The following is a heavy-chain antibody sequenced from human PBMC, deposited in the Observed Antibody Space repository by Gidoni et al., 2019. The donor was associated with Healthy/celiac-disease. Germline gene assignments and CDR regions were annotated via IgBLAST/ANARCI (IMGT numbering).Heavy chain of an antibody. CDR3: AKVSSVYSPYYDSSGWTGYYFDY. CDR1: GFTFSSYS. CDR2: ISGSGGST. V-gene: IGHV3-23*01. J-gene: IGHJ4*02. D-gene: IGHD3-22*01. Sequence: EVQLLESGGGLVQPGGSLRLSCAASGFTFSSYSMSWVRQAPGKGLEWVSAISGSGGSTYYADSVKGRFTISRDNSKNTLYLQMNSLRAEDTAVYYCAKVSSVYSPYYDSSGWTGYYFDYWGQGTLVTVSS.